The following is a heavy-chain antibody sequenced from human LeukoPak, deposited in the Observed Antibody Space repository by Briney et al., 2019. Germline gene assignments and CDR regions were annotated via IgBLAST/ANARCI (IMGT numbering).Heavy chain of an antibody. J-gene: IGHJ4*02. D-gene: IGHD3-16*01. CDR3: ARSSAYYDYVWGSYRPRYYFDY. Sequence: SEALSLTCTVSGGSISSYYWSWIRQPPGKGLEWIGYIYYSGSTNYNPSLKSRVTISVDTSKNQFSLKLSSVTAADTAVYYCARSSAYYDYVWGSYRPRYYFDYWGQGTLVTISS. CDR1: GGSISSYY. CDR2: IYYSGST. V-gene: IGHV4-59*01.